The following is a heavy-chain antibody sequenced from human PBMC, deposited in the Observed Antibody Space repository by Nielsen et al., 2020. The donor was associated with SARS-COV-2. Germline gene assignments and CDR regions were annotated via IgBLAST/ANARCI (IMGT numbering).Heavy chain of an antibody. D-gene: IGHD5/OR15-5a*01. Sequence: ASVKVSCKTSGYTFTSHYVHWVRQAPGQGLEWMGLINSSGGRTIYAQMFQGRVTVTRDTSTSTVYMELSSLRDEDTAVYFCAKELEVCCHYMDVWGKGTTVTVSS. CDR3: AKELEVCCHYMDV. CDR2: INSSGGRT. CDR1: GYTFTSHY. V-gene: IGHV1-46*01. J-gene: IGHJ6*03.